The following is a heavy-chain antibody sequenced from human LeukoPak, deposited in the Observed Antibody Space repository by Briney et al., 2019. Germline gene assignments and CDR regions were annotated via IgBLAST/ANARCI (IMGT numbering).Heavy chain of an antibody. CDR1: GGSISSYY. CDR2: ISYSGST. V-gene: IGHV4-59*01. Sequence: PSETLSLTCTVSGGSISSYYWSWIRQPPGKGLEWIGYISYSGSTNHNPSLKSRVTISVDTSKNQFSLKVSSVTAADTAVYYCARYVWGSYPTFEDYWGQGTLVTVSS. J-gene: IGHJ4*02. CDR3: ARYVWGSYPTFEDY. D-gene: IGHD3-16*02.